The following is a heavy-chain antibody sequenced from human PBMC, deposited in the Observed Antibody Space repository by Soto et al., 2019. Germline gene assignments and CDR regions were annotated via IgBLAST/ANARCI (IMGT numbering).Heavy chain of an antibody. CDR3: ARRHTAMVNYYYYGMDV. CDR2: INHSGST. CDR1: GGSFSGYY. J-gene: IGHJ6*02. Sequence: SETVSLTCAVYGGSFSGYYWSWIRQPPGKGVEWIGEINHSGSTNYNPSLKSRVTISVDTSKNQFSLKLSSVTAADTAVYYCARRHTAMVNYYYYGMDVWGQGTTVTVSS. D-gene: IGHD5-18*01. V-gene: IGHV4-34*01.